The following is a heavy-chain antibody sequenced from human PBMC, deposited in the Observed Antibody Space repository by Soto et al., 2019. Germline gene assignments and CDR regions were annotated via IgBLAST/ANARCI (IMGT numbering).Heavy chain of an antibody. J-gene: IGHJ6*02. CDR1: GYSFTSYW. Sequence: GESLKISCKGSGYSFTSYWIGWARQMPGKGLDWLWIIYPGDSDTRYSPSFQGQVTISADKSISTAYLQWSSLKASDTAIYYCAKTAAGGKNYYGMDVWGQGTTVTVSS. D-gene: IGHD6-13*01. V-gene: IGHV5-51*01. CDR2: IYPGDSDT. CDR3: AKTAAGGKNYYGMDV.